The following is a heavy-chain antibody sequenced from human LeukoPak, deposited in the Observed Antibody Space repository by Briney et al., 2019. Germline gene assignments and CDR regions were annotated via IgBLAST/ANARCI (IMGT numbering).Heavy chain of an antibody. V-gene: IGHV3-23*01. CDR3: ARVESGWYYFDY. CDR2: ISGSGGST. Sequence: SGGSLRLSCAASGFTFSGHAMSWVRQAPGKGLEWVSGISGSGGSTYYADSVKGRFTISRDNSRNTLYLQMNSLRAEDTAVYYCARVESGWYYFDYWGQGTLVTVSS. J-gene: IGHJ4*02. D-gene: IGHD6-19*01. CDR1: GFTFSGHA.